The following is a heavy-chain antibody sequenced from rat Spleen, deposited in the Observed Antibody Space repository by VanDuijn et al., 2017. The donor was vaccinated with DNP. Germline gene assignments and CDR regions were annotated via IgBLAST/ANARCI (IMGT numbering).Heavy chain of an antibody. CDR3: VRWNSGHFDY. V-gene: IGHV5-7*01. Sequence: EVQLVESGGGLVQPGRSLKLSCAASGFTFSDYNMAWVRQAPKKGLEWVATISYDGSSTYYTDSVKGRFAISRDNAKSTLYLQMNSLRSEDMATYYCVRWNSGHFDYWGQGVMVTVSS. CDR1: GFTFSDYN. D-gene: IGHD4-3*01. CDR2: ISYDGSST. J-gene: IGHJ2*01.